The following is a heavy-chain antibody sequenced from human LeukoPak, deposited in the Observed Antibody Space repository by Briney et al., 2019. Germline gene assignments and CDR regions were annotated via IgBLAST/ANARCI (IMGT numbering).Heavy chain of an antibody. Sequence: GGSLRLSCAASGFRFSGYGMHWVRQAPGKGLEWVAVISFDGNTQYLADSVRGRFTISRDNSKTTLDLQMNSLRTEDTALYYCTRASGSHPNFDYWGQGTLVTVSS. CDR3: TRASGSHPNFDY. V-gene: IGHV3-30*19. D-gene: IGHD1-26*01. CDR1: GFRFSGYG. J-gene: IGHJ4*02. CDR2: ISFDGNTQ.